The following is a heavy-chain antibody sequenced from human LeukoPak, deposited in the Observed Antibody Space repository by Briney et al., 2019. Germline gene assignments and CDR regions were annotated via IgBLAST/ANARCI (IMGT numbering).Heavy chain of an antibody. CDR3: ARDGDIVVVPAARNWFDP. V-gene: IGHV1-18*01. Sequence: ASVKVSCKASGYTFTSYGISWVRQAPGQGLEWMGWISAYNGNTNYAQKLQGRVTMTTDTSTSTAYMELRSLRSDDTAVYYRARDGDIVVVPAARNWFDPWGQGTLVTVSS. D-gene: IGHD2-2*01. CDR2: ISAYNGNT. J-gene: IGHJ5*02. CDR1: GYTFTSYG.